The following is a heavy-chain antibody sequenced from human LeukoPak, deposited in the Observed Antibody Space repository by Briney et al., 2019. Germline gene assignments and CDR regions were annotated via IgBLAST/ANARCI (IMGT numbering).Heavy chain of an antibody. V-gene: IGHV3-53*01. CDR1: GFTFSNNY. Sequence: GGSLRLSCAASGFTFSNNYMSWVRQAPGKGLEWVSVIYSGCSTYYADSVKGRFTISRDTSKNTLSLQMNSLRAEDTAVYYCASLSLGHYWGQGTLVTVSS. D-gene: IGHD6-6*01. J-gene: IGHJ4*02. CDR2: IYSGCST. CDR3: ASLSLGHY.